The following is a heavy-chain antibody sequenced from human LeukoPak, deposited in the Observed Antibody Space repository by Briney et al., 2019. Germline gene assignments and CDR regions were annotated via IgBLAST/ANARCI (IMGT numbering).Heavy chain of an antibody. Sequence: PGGSLRLSCAASGFTFSSYEMNWVRQAPGKGLEWVSYISSSGSNIYYADSVKGRFTISKDNAKNSLYLQMNSLRAEDTAVYYCASQEPHYYDSSGSFDYWGQGTLVTVSS. D-gene: IGHD3-22*01. CDR1: GFTFSSYE. CDR2: ISSSGSNI. V-gene: IGHV3-48*03. J-gene: IGHJ4*02. CDR3: ASQEPHYYDSSGSFDY.